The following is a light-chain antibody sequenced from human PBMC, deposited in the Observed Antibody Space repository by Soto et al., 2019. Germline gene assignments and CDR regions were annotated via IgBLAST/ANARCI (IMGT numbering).Light chain of an antibody. V-gene: IGKV3-11*01. J-gene: IGKJ5*01. CDR2: DAS. CDR1: QSVSSY. Sequence: PGERATLSCRASQSVSSYLAWYQQKPGQAPRLLIYDASNRATGIPGRFSGSGSGTDLTLTINSLEPEDSAVYYCQQRSNWHSITFGQGTRLEIK. CDR3: QQRSNWHSIT.